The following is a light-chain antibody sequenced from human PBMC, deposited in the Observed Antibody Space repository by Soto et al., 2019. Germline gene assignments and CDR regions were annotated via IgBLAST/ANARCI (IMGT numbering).Light chain of an antibody. J-gene: IGKJ5*01. CDR1: QGISSW. CDR2: AAS. V-gene: IGKV1-12*01. Sequence: DIHMTQSPSSVSASVGDRVTITRRASQGISSWLAWYQQKPGKAPKLLIYAASSLQTGVPSRFSGSGSGRDLAVATSSLQPEDFPTDHCQQANSFHFTVGQGTRLDIK. CDR3: QQANSFHFT.